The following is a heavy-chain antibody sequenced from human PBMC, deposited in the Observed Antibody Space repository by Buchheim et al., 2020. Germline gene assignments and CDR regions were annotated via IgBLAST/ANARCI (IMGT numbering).Heavy chain of an antibody. V-gene: IGHV3-30*18. D-gene: IGHD3-9*01. CDR3: AKDLKYDDILTGYYRARMYYYGMDV. J-gene: IGHJ6*02. CDR2: ISYDGSNK. CDR1: GFTFSSYG. Sequence: QVQLVESGGGVVQPGRSLRLSCAASGFTFSSYGMHWVRQPPGKGLEWVADISYDGSNKNYADSVKGRFTIHRDNSKNTLYLQMNSLRAEDTAVYYCAKDLKYDDILTGYYRARMYYYGMDVWGQGTT.